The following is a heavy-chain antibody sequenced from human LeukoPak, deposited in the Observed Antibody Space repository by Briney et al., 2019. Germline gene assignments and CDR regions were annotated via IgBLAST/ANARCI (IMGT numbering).Heavy chain of an antibody. Sequence: TGGSLRLSCAASGFTFSSYGMHWVRQAPGKGLEWVAVISYDGSNKYYADSVKGRFTISRDNSKNTLYLQMNSLRAEDTAIYYCATSTAAAGTDWGQGTLVTVSS. V-gene: IGHV3-30*03. CDR3: ATSTAAAGTD. CDR1: GFTFSSYG. J-gene: IGHJ4*02. D-gene: IGHD6-13*01. CDR2: ISYDGSNK.